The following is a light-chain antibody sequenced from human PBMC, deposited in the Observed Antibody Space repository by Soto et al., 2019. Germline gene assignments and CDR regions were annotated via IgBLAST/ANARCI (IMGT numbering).Light chain of an antibody. CDR2: AAS. Sequence: IQLTQSPSSLSASVGDRVTITCRASQDIAIYLAWYQQKPGEAPKLLIYAASTLYGGVPSRFSGSGSGTDFALTITSLQAQDFAPYSCQQLSMYPSTFGGGTKVDIK. CDR1: QDIAIY. J-gene: IGKJ4*01. V-gene: IGKV1-9*01. CDR3: QQLSMYPST.